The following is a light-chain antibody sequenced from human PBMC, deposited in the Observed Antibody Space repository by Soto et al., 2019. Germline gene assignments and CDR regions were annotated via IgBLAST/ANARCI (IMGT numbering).Light chain of an antibody. CDR3: QHYNNWPFT. V-gene: IGKV3-15*01. J-gene: IGKJ3*01. Sequence: EIVMTQSPATLSVSPGARASLSCRASQSVTYNLAWYQQKPGQAPRLLIYGASPRATGVPARFSGSGSGTEFTLTISSLQSEDFAVYYCQHYNNWPFTFGPGTKVDIK. CDR1: QSVTYN. CDR2: GAS.